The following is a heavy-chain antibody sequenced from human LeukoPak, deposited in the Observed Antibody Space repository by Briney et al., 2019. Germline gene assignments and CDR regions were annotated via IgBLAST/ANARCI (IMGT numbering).Heavy chain of an antibody. D-gene: IGHD3-22*01. CDR3: AKTNRPFDSSGYDY. J-gene: IGHJ4*02. CDR2: ISGSGGST. CDR1: GFTFSSYA. V-gene: IGHV3-23*01. Sequence: GGSLRLSCAASGFTFSSYAMSWVRQAPGKGLEWVSAISGSGGSTYYADSVKGRFTISRDNSKNTLYLQMNSLRVEDTAVYYCAKTNRPFDSSGYDYWGQGTLVTVSS.